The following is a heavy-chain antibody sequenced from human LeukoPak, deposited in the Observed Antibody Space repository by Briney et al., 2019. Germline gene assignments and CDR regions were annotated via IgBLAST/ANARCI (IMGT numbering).Heavy chain of an antibody. V-gene: IGHV3-23*01. J-gene: IGHJ4*02. D-gene: IGHD3-16*02. CDR3: ATTFGGLRLGELSSDY. CDR2: ISGSGGST. CDR1: GFTFSSYA. Sequence: GGSLRLSCAASGFTFSSYAMSWVRQAPGKGLEWVSAISGSGGSTYYADSVKGRFTISRDNSKNTLYLQMNSLRAEDTAVYYCATTFGGLRLGELSSDYWSQGTLVTVSS.